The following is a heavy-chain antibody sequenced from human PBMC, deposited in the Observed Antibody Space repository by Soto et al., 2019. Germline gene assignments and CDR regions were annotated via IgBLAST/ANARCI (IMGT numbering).Heavy chain of an antibody. J-gene: IGHJ6*02. CDR2: IYYSGST. CDR1: GGSVSSGSYY. CDR3: ARSRTTVTYYGMDV. Sequence: SETLSLTCTVSGGSVSSGSYYWSWIRQPPGKGLEWIGYIYYSGSTNYNPSLKSRVTISVDTSKNQFSLKLSSVTAADTAVYYCARSRTTVTYYGMDVWGQGTTVTVYS. V-gene: IGHV4-61*01. D-gene: IGHD4-4*01.